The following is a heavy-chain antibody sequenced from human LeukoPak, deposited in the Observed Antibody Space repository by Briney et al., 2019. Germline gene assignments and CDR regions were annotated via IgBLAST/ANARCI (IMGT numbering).Heavy chain of an antibody. CDR3: ARVGEKSWLRSGVVDY. V-gene: IGHV4-39*07. D-gene: IGHD5-12*01. J-gene: IGHJ4*02. Sequence: PSETLSLTCTVSGGSISSSSYYWGWIRQPPGKGLEWIGSIYYSGSTYYNPSLKSRVTISVDTSKNQFSLKLSSVTAADTAVYYCARVGEKSWLRSGVVDYWGQGTLVTVSS. CDR2: IYYSGST. CDR1: GGSISSSSYY.